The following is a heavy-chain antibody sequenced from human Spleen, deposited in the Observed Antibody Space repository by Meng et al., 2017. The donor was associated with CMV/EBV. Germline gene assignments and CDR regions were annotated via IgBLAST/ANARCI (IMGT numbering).Heavy chain of an antibody. Sequence: ASVKVSCKASGYTFTGQYMHWVRQAPGQGLEWMGWINTNNGGTNYAQKFQGRVTMTRDTSISTAYMELSRLKSDDTAVYYCARTHNYGNLGYWGQGTLVTVSS. J-gene: IGHJ4*02. D-gene: IGHD5-18*01. V-gene: IGHV1-2*02. CDR1: GYTFTGQY. CDR3: ARTHNYGNLGY. CDR2: INTNNGGT.